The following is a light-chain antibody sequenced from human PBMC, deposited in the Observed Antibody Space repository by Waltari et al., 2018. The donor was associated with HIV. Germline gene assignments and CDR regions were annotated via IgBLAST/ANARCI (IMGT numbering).Light chain of an antibody. CDR2: ADT. V-gene: IGLV3-21*02. CDR1: NVESKS. J-gene: IGLJ1*01. CDR3: HVWESSSDEYV. Sequence: SYVLTQPASVSVAPGPTANVTCGGDNVESKSVHWYQQRAGKAPILVLYADTDRPSGIPERFSGSNFGNTTTLTISRVEAGDEGDYYCHVWESSSDEYVFGTGTKVTV.